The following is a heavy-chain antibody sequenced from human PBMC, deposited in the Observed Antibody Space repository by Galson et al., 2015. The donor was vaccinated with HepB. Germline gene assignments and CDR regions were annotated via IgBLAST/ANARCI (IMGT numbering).Heavy chain of an antibody. CDR1: GVFGGNYH. Sequence: ALSIGDAAEGVFGGNYHRHGGHQGPLMGLVWVPLERFGGGVKGHEVSLKGRFSISQDIPRNTVYLQMNSLRAEDTAVFYCAREKSGDAFDIWGQGTMVTVSS. D-gene: IGHD7-27*01. CDR3: AREKSGDAFDI. J-gene: IGHJ3*02. V-gene: IGHV3-33*01. CDR2: ERFGGGVK.